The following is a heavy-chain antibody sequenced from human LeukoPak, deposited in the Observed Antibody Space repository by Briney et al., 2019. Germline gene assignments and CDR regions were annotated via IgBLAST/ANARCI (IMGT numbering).Heavy chain of an antibody. D-gene: IGHD2-15*01. J-gene: IGHJ4*02. CDR3: AKSGTRYCSGGNCYFDY. V-gene: IGHV3-30*18. CDR1: GFSFSSYG. Sequence: PGGSLRLSCAASGFSFSSYGMHWVRQAPGKGLEWVAVISYDEITKYYEDSVKGRFAMSRDNSENTLYLQMNSLRPEDTAVYYCAKSGTRYCSGGNCYFDYWGQGTLVTVSS. CDR2: ISYDEITK.